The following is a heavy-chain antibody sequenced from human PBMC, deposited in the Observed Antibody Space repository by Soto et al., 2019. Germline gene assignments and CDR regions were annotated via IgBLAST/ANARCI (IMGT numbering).Heavy chain of an antibody. CDR1: GGSITSGGYY. V-gene: IGHV4-31*03. Sequence: SETLSLTCTVSGGSITSGGYYWSWIREHPGKGLELLGYIYDSGSTFYNPSLKSRITLSVDTSKNQFSLKLSSVTVADTAVYFCARKQAGYFYGIDYWGQGTLVTVSS. D-gene: IGHD3-10*01. CDR3: ARKQAGYFYGIDY. J-gene: IGHJ4*02. CDR2: IYDSGST.